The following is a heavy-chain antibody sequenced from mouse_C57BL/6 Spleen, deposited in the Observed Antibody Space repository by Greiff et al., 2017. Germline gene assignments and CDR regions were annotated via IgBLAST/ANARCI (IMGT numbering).Heavy chain of an antibody. CDR3: ARPLITTVDAWFAY. J-gene: IGHJ3*01. CDR1: GFTFSDYG. D-gene: IGHD1-1*01. V-gene: IGHV5-17*01. CDR2: ISSGSSTI. Sequence: EVKLMESGGGLVKPGGSLKLSCAASGFTFSDYGMHWVRQAPEKGLEWVAYISSGSSTIYYADTVKGRFTISRDNAKNTLFLQMTSLRSEDTAMYYCARPLITTVDAWFAYWGQGTLVTVSA.